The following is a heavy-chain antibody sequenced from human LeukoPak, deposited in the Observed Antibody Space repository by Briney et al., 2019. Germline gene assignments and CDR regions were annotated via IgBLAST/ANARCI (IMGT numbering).Heavy chain of an antibody. CDR3: AKAYSSSWYGQYYFDY. D-gene: IGHD6-13*01. Sequence: GGSLRLSCAASGFTFSSYAMSWVRQAPGKGLEWVPAISGSGGSTYYADSVKGRFTISRDNSKNTLYLQMNSLRAEDTAVYYCAKAYSSSWYGQYYFDYWGQGTLVTVSS. J-gene: IGHJ4*02. CDR2: ISGSGGST. V-gene: IGHV3-23*01. CDR1: GFTFSSYA.